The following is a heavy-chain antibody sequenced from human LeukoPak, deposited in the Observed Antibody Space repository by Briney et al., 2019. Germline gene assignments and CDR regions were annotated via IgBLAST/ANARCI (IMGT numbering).Heavy chain of an antibody. V-gene: IGHV4-4*07. J-gene: IGHJ6*02. CDR3: ARALNEYYYYGMDA. Sequence: SGTLSLTCTVSGGSISNYYWSWIRQLAGKGLECIGRVYTGGTTNSNPSLKSRVTMSVDTSKSQVSLKLTSVTAADTAVYYCARALNEYYYYGMDAWGQGTMVTVSS. CDR1: GGSISNYY. CDR2: VYTGGTT. D-gene: IGHD1-1*01.